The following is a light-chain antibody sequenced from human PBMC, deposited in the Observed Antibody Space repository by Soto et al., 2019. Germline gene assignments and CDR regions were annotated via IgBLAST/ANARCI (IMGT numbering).Light chain of an antibody. CDR3: QQYGSSPIT. CDR2: GAS. J-gene: IGKJ5*01. V-gene: IGKV3-20*01. Sequence: EIVSTQSPGTVWLSPGERATLSRMASQSVSSSYLAWYQQKPGQAPRLLIYGASSRATGIPDRFSGSGSGTDFTLTISRLEPEDFAVYYCQQYGSSPITFGQGTRLEIK. CDR1: QSVSSSY.